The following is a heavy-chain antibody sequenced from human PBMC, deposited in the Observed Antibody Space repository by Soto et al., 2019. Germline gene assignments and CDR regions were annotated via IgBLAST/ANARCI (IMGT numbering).Heavy chain of an antibody. D-gene: IGHD3-22*01. V-gene: IGHV1-8*01. J-gene: IGHJ6*02. Sequence: ASVKVSCKASGYTFTSYDINWGRQATGQGLEWMGWMNPNSGNTGYAQKFQGRVTMTRNTSISTAYMELSSLRSEDPAVYYGAICPLSYSYDSCDVYGMDVWGQGTTVTVSS. CDR1: GYTFTSYD. CDR2: MNPNSGNT. CDR3: AICPLSYSYDSCDVYGMDV.